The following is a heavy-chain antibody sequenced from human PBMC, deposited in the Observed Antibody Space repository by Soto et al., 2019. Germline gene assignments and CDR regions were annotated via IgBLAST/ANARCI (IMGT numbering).Heavy chain of an antibody. CDR2: ISYDGSNK. D-gene: IGHD2-15*01. J-gene: IGHJ4*02. Sequence: GGSLRLSCAASGFTFSSYGMHWVRQAPGKGLEWVAVISYDGSNKYYADSVKGRFTISRDNSKNTLYLQMNSLRAEDTAVYYCAKDRISRWYFDYWGQGTLVTVSS. CDR1: GFTFSSYG. V-gene: IGHV3-30*18. CDR3: AKDRISRWYFDY.